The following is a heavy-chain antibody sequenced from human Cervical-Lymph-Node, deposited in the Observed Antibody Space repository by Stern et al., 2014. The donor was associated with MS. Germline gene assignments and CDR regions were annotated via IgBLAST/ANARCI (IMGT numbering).Heavy chain of an antibody. Sequence: VQLLESGGGLVKPGGSLRLSCAASGFTFSDYYMNWIRQAPGKGLEWVSYISGRDGTIFYADSVKGRFTISRDNAKKSLCLQMNSLRAEDTAVYYCARAGGSKDDFWGQGTLVTVSS. D-gene: IGHD3-10*01. CDR1: GFTFSDYY. CDR2: ISGRDGTI. V-gene: IGHV3-11*01. J-gene: IGHJ4*02. CDR3: ARAGGSKDDF.